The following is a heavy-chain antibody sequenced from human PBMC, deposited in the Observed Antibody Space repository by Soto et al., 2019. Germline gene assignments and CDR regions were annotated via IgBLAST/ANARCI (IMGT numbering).Heavy chain of an antibody. CDR3: ARDDGVVVADTQDAFDI. D-gene: IGHD2-15*01. CDR2: INPSGGRR. CDR1: VYTFTSYY. V-gene: IGHV1-46*01. J-gene: IGHJ3*02. Sequence: ASVKVSCKACVYTFTSYYMHGVRQAPGQGLEWMGIINPSGGRRSYAQKFQGRATMTRDTSTSTVYMELSSLRSEDTAVYYCARDDGVVVADTQDAFDIWGQGTMVTV.